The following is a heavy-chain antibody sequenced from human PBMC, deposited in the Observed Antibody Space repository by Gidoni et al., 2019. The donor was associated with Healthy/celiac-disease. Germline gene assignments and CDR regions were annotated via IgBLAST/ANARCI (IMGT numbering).Heavy chain of an antibody. CDR3: ARSGGPPYCSGGSCYAYYFDY. CDR1: GFTFSSYA. V-gene: IGHV3-30-3*01. CDR2: ISYDGSNK. J-gene: IGHJ4*02. Sequence: QVQLVESGGGVVQPGRSLRLSCAASGFTFSSYAMHWVRQAPGKGLEWVAVISYDGSNKNYADSVKGRFTISRDNSKNTLYLQMNSLRAEDTAVYYCARSGGPPYCSGGSCYAYYFDYWGQGTLVTVSS. D-gene: IGHD2-15*01.